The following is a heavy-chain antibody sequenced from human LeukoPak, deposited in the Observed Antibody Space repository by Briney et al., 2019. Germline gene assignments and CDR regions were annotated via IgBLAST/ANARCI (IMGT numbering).Heavy chain of an antibody. V-gene: IGHV3-7*01. CDR2: IKPDGSDV. CDR1: GFTFNIYW. D-gene: IGHD3-3*01. J-gene: IGHJ3*02. CDR3: TGDRAQYYDDAFDI. Sequence: GGSLRLSCAASGFTFNIYWMSWVRQAPGKGLEWVANIKPDGSDVYYLDSVKGRFTISRDNAQNSLYLQMNTLRVEDTAVYYCTGDRAQYYDDAFDIWGQGTMVTVSS.